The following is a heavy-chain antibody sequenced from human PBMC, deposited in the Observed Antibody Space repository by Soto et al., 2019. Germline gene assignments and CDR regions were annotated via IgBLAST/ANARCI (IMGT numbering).Heavy chain of an antibody. CDR3: ARNRANSNYFNYYYYGMDV. D-gene: IGHD4-4*01. CDR2: IYYSGST. Sequence: SETLSLTCTVSGGSISRSSYYWGWIRQPPGKGLEWIGSIYYSGSTYYNPSLKSRVTISVDTSKNQFSLKLSSVTAADTAVYYCARNRANSNYFNYYYYGMDVWGQGTTVTVSS. V-gene: IGHV4-39*01. CDR1: GGSISRSSYY. J-gene: IGHJ6*02.